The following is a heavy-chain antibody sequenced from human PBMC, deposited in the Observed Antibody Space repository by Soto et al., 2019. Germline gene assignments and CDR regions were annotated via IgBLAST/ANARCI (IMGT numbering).Heavy chain of an antibody. V-gene: IGHV3-74*03. CDR3: GTNAIFLRGVPAQH. Sequence: GGSLRLSCRANGFTFTACLVHWVRQAPGKGKEGVARFKSAGSGTTYTDSGKGRFSISGDSANRSVYLQMXNMRVEDTSVYYGGTNAIFLRGVPAQHWGQRT. CDR2: FKSAGSGT. D-gene: IGHD3-3*01. J-gene: IGHJ1*01. CDR1: GFTFTACL.